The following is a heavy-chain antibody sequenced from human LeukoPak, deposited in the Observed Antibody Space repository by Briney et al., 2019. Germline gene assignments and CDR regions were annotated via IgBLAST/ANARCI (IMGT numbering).Heavy chain of an antibody. V-gene: IGHV3-21*01. D-gene: IGHD4-23*01. J-gene: IGHJ6*03. CDR2: ISSGSTYI. Sequence: GGSLRLSCAASGFSFSTYSMNWVRQAPGKGLEWVSSISSGSTYIYYADSVKGRFTISRDNAKNSLYLQMNSLRAEDTAVYYCARGGGNWGYYYYYMDVWGKGTTVTVSS. CDR1: GFSFSTYS. CDR3: ARGGGNWGYYYYYMDV.